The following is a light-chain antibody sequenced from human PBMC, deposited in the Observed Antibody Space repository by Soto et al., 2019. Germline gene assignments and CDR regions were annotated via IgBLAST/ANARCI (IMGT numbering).Light chain of an antibody. CDR2: AAS. V-gene: IGKV1-39*01. CDR1: QSISSY. J-gene: IGKJ4*01. Sequence: DIQITQSPSSLSSSALERFTITCGASQSISSYLNWYQHKPGIGPKLLIYAASNLQEGVPSRFSGSESGTEFTLTISSLQPEDLATYYCQQSYITPLTFGGGTKVDIK. CDR3: QQSYITPLT.